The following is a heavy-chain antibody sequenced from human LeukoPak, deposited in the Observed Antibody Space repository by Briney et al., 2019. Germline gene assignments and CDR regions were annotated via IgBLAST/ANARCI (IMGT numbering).Heavy chain of an antibody. J-gene: IGHJ4*02. Sequence: PSETLSLTCAVYGGSFSGYYWSWIRQPQGKGLKWMGEINHSGSTNYNPSLKSRVTISVDTSKNQFSLKLSSVTAADTAVYYCARRPRLLWFGELYGDYFDYWGQGTLVTVSS. CDR3: ARRPRLLWFGELYGDYFDY. CDR1: GGSFSGYY. CDR2: INHSGST. V-gene: IGHV4-34*01. D-gene: IGHD3-10*01.